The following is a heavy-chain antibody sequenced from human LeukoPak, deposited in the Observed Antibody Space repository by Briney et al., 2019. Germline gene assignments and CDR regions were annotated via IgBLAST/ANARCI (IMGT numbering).Heavy chain of an antibody. CDR2: ISYDGSSR. CDR3: ATTPGAYYYYHMDV. Sequence: PGRSLRLSCAASGFSFSTYAMHWVRQAPGKGLEWVAVISYDGSSRDYADSVKGRFTISRDNSKNTLYLQMNSLRAEDTAVYYCATTPGAYYYYHMDVWGQGTTVTVSS. D-gene: IGHD1/OR15-1a*01. V-gene: IGHV3-30*04. CDR1: GFSFSTYA. J-gene: IGHJ6*02.